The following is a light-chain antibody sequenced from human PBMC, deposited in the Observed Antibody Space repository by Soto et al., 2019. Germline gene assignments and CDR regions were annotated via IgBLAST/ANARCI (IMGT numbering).Light chain of an antibody. CDR1: SSDVGGYNY. V-gene: IGLV2-14*01. J-gene: IGLJ3*02. Sequence: QSALTQHASVSGSPGQSITISCTGTSSDVGGYNYVSWYQQHPGKAPKLMIYEVSNRPSGVSNRFSGSKSGNTASLTISGLQAEDEGFYYCSSYTSSTTPWVFGGGTKLTVL. CDR2: EVS. CDR3: SSYTSSTTPWV.